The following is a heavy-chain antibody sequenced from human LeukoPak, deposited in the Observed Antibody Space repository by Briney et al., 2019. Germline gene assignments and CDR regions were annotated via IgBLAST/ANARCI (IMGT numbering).Heavy chain of an antibody. CDR3: ARVGNANYYYYYYMDV. V-gene: IGHV4-61*02. J-gene: IGHJ6*03. D-gene: IGHD1-26*01. CDR1: GGSISSGSYY. Sequence: SETLSLXCTVSGGSISSGSYYWSWIRQPAGKGLEWIGCIYTSGITNYNPSLRRRVTISVDTSNNQFSLKLSSVTAADTAVYYCARVGNANYYYYYYMDVWGKGTTVTVSS. CDR2: IYTSGIT.